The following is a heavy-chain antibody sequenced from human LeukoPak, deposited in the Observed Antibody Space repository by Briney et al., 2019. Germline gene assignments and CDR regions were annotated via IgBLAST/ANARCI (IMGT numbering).Heavy chain of an antibody. CDR2: IYTSGST. Sequence: PSETLSLTCTVSGGSISSSSYYWRWIRQPAGKGLEWIGRIYTSGSTNYNPSLKSRVTISVDTSKNQFSLKLSSVTAADTAVYYCARDHGYFWSGFYYWGQGTLVTVSS. CDR3: ARDHGYFWSGFYY. V-gene: IGHV4-61*02. J-gene: IGHJ4*02. D-gene: IGHD3-3*01. CDR1: GGSISSSSYY.